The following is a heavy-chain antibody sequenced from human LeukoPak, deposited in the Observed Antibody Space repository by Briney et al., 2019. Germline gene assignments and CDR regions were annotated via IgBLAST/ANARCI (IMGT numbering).Heavy chain of an antibody. V-gene: IGHV3-23*01. CDR3: AKDARSIFYGLFDI. D-gene: IGHD2/OR15-2a*01. J-gene: IGHJ3*02. CDR2: ISNSGGST. CDR1: GLTFSSYA. Sequence: GGSLRLSCAASGLTFSSYAMSWVRQAPGKGLEWVASISNSGGSTYYADSVKGRFTISRYNSKNTLYLQMNSLRAEDTAVYYCAKDARSIFYGLFDIWGQGTMVTVSS.